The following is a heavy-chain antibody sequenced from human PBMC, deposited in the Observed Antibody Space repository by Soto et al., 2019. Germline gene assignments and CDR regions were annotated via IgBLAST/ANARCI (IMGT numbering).Heavy chain of an antibody. CDR3: AREEPHPAPLVF. Sequence: GSLRLSCAAYGFTFSRYPMHWVRQAPGKGLEWVAGISDDGSNIQYADSVKGRLTVSRDDSKGTLYLQMNNLGTEDTAEYFCAREEPHPAPLVFWGQGTLVTVSS. CDR2: ISDDGSNI. J-gene: IGHJ4*02. V-gene: IGHV3-30-3*01. CDR1: GFTFSRYP.